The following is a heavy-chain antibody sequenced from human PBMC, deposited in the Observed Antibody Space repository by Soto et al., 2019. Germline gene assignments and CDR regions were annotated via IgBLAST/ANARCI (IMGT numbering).Heavy chain of an antibody. Sequence: PSETLSLTCVVSGGSFNDYYWSWIRQSPGKGLEWIGEINHRGSTIYNPSLKSRVTISVDTSKTQFSLKLSSVTAADTAMYYCARGRGRLFGAVYYNYGMDVWGQGTTVTVSS. CDR3: ARGRGRLFGAVYYNYGMDV. D-gene: IGHD3-3*01. V-gene: IGHV4-34*01. CDR2: INHRGST. J-gene: IGHJ6*02. CDR1: GGSFNDYY.